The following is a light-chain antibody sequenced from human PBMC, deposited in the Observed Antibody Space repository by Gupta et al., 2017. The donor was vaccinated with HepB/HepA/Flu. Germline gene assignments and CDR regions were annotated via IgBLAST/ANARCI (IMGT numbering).Light chain of an antibody. CDR1: SSDVGGYNY. Sequence: QSALTQPASVSGSPGQSITISCTGTSSDVGGYNYVSWYQQHPGKAPKLIIYDVTNRPSWVSDRFSGSRSGNTASLTISRLQTEDEADYYCSSYRGSNTRVFGGGTKLTVL. V-gene: IGLV2-14*03. J-gene: IGLJ2*01. CDR2: DVT. CDR3: SSYRGSNTRV.